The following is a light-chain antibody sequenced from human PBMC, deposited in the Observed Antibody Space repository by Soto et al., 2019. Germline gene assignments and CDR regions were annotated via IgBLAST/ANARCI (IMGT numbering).Light chain of an antibody. CDR3: QQYISYPYT. Sequence: DIQMTQFPSTLSASVGDRVTITCRASQTTNTWLAWYQQKPGTAPKLLIYDASSLEGGVPSRFSASGSGTEFTLTISSLQPADLATYYSQQYISYPYTFGQRTKVQIK. CDR1: QTTNTW. V-gene: IGKV1-5*01. CDR2: DAS. J-gene: IGKJ2*01.